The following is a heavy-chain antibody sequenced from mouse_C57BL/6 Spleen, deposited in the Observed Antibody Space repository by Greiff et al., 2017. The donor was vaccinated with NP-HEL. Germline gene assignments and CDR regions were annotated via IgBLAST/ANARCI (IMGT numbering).Heavy chain of an antibody. J-gene: IGHJ2*01. CDR3: AMYITTVVATNDY. CDR2: IDPANGNT. CDR1: GFNIKNTY. D-gene: IGHD1-1*01. V-gene: IGHV14-3*01. Sequence: VQLQQSVAELVRPGASVKLSCTASGFNIKNTYMPWVKQRPEQGLEWIGRIDPANGNTKYAPKFQGKATITADTSSNTAYLQLSSLTSEDTAIYYCAMYITTVVATNDYWGQGTTLTVSS.